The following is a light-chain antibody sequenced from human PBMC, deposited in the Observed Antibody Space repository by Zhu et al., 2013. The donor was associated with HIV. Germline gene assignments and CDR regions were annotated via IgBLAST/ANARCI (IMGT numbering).Light chain of an antibody. CDR2: ATS. CDR3: LQHNIYPRT. V-gene: IGKV1-27*01. Sequence: DIQMTQSPSSLSASVGDRVTITCRASQGIGNYLAWYQQRPGKPPKLLISATSTLQSGVPSRFSGSGSGTEFTLTISSLQPEDFATYYCLQHNIYPRTFGQGTKVEIK. J-gene: IGKJ1*01. CDR1: QGIGNY.